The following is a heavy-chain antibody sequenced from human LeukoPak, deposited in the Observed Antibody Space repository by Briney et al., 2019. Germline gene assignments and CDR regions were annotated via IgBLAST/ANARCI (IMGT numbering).Heavy chain of an antibody. D-gene: IGHD3-22*01. J-gene: IGHJ4*02. CDR3: ARGSGYYVYYFDY. CDR1: GGSISSSSYY. CDR2: IYYSGST. Sequence: SETLSLTCTVSGGSISSSSYYWGWIRQPPGKGLEWIGSIYYSGSTYYNPSLKSRVTISVDTSKNQFSLKLSSVTAADTAVYYCARGSGYYVYYFDYWGQGTLVTVSS. V-gene: IGHV4-39*07.